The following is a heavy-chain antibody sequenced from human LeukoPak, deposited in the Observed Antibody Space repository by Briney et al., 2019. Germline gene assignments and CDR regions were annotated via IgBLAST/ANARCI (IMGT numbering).Heavy chain of an antibody. V-gene: IGHV4-38-2*02. CDR2: IYHSGST. D-gene: IGHD3-3*01. CDR1: GYSISSGYY. CDR3: ARGGATDYYDFWSGYYPTIDY. Sequence: SETLSLTCTVSGYSISSGYYWGWIRQPPGKGLEWIGSIYHSGSTYYNPSLKSRVTISVDTSKNQFSLKLSSVTAADTAVYYCARGGATDYYDFWSGYYPTIDYRGQGTLVTVSS. J-gene: IGHJ4*02.